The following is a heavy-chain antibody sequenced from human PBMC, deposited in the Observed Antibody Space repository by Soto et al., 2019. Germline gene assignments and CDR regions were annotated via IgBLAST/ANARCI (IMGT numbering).Heavy chain of an antibody. CDR1: GFTVSTSS. D-gene: IGHD3-22*01. Sequence: GGSLRLCCAASGFTVSTSSVAVVRQAPGKGQERVSSISSSSSYIYYADSVKGRFTISRDNAKNALYLQMNSLRAEDTAVYYCARVVDYYDPYYYYGMDVWGQGTTVTVSS. J-gene: IGHJ6*02. V-gene: IGHV3-21*01. CDR2: ISSSSSYI. CDR3: ARVVDYYDPYYYYGMDV.